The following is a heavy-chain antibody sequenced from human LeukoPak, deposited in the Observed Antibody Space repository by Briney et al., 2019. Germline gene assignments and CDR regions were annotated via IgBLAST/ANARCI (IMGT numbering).Heavy chain of an antibody. CDR2: INSDGSST. Sequence: GGSLRLSCAASGFTFSSYWMHWVRQAPGKGLVWVSRINSDGSSTSSADSVKGRFTFSRDNAKNTLYLQMNSLRAEDTAVYYCARSLPPKPSWNDVVEDAFDIWGQGTMVTVSS. CDR1: GFTFSSYW. CDR3: ARSLPPKPSWNDVVEDAFDI. V-gene: IGHV3-74*01. J-gene: IGHJ3*02. D-gene: IGHD1-1*01.